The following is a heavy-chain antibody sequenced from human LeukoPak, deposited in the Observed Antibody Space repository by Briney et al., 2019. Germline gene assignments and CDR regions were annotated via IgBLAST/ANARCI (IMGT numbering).Heavy chain of an antibody. CDR3: ASTSYYDILTGYSTRNWFDP. Sequence: SETLSLTCAVYGGSFSGYYWSWIRQPPGKGLEWIGEINHSGSTNYNPSLKSRVTISVDTSKNLFSLKLSSVTAADTAVYYCASTSYYDILTGYSTRNWFDPWGQGTLVTVSS. CDR1: GGSFSGYY. J-gene: IGHJ5*02. D-gene: IGHD3-9*01. V-gene: IGHV4-34*01. CDR2: INHSGST.